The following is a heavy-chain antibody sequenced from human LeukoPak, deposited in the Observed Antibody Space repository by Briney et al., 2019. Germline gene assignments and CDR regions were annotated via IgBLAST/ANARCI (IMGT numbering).Heavy chain of an antibody. Sequence: SETLSLTCTVSGGSISSGSYYWRWIRQPAGKGLEWIGRIYTSRSTNYNPSLNSRITNSVDTSKYQYSLKLSSVTAADTSVYYCARGRYQLLYLDSWGQGTLVTVSS. J-gene: IGHJ4*02. CDR2: IYTSRST. D-gene: IGHD2-2*01. CDR1: GGSISSGSYY. V-gene: IGHV4-61*02. CDR3: ARGRYQLLYLDS.